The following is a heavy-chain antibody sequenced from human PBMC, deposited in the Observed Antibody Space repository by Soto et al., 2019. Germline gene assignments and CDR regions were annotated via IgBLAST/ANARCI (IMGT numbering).Heavy chain of an antibody. V-gene: IGHV1-69*13. D-gene: IGHD6-6*01. J-gene: IGHJ5*02. CDR3: ARAKYSSSVGWFHP. CDR1: AGTFSSYS. CDR2: IIPIFGTA. Sequence: ASVKLSCKASAGTFSSYSISWVRQAPGQGLEWMGGIIPIFGTANYAQKFQGRVTITADESTSTAYMELSSLRSEDTAVYYCARAKYSSSVGWFHPWAREPWSPCPQ.